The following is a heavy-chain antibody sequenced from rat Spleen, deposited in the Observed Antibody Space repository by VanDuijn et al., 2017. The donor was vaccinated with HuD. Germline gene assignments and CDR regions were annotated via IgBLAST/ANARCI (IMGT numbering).Heavy chain of an antibody. CDR3: TEFITTHY. D-gene: IGHD1-10*01. V-gene: IGHV5-46*01. CDR1: GFPFNNFP. Sequence: EVQRVVSGCGLGQPGRSMKLSCAASGFPFNNFPMAWVRQAPTKGLEWVATVSTRGGSTYYQDSVKGRFTISRDNAKSTLYLQMNSLRSEDTATYYCTEFITTHYWGQGVMVTVSS. J-gene: IGHJ2*01. CDR2: VSTRGGST.